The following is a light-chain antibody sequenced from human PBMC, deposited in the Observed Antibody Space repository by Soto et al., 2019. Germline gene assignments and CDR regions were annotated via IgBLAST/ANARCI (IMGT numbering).Light chain of an antibody. J-gene: IGKJ3*01. CDR2: EAT. CDR3: QQSYTTPFT. Sequence: DIQMTQSPSSLSASVGDRVTTTCRASQSIRSYLNWYQQKPAKAPELLSYEATSVQSGVPSRFSGSGSGTDFTLTISSLQPEEFATYYCQQSYTTPFTVGPGTKVDIK. V-gene: IGKV1-39*01. CDR1: QSIRSY.